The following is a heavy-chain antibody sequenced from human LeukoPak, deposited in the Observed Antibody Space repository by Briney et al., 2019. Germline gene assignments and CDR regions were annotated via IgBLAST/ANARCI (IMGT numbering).Heavy chain of an antibody. D-gene: IGHD3-9*01. J-gene: IGHJ4*02. V-gene: IGHV3-30*18. Sequence: GGSLRLSCAASGFTFSSYEMNWVRQAPGKGLEWVAVISYDGSNKYYADSVKGRFTISRDNSKNTLYLQMNSLRAEDTAVYYCAKDGGRWVLTGYTWVDYWGQGTLVTVSS. CDR3: AKDGGRWVLTGYTWVDY. CDR1: GFTFSSYE. CDR2: ISYDGSNK.